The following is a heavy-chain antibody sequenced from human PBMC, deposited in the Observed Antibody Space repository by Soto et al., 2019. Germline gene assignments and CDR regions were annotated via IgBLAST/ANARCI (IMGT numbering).Heavy chain of an antibody. V-gene: IGHV3-48*03. CDR3: ARGRYALGV. J-gene: IGHJ6*02. Sequence: GGSLRLSCAASGFNVGDYEMNWVRQAPGKGLEWISMITSGGTVFYYADSVRGRFAISRDDTENSLYLQMDSLRVEDTALYYCARGRYALGVWGQGTTVTVS. D-gene: IGHD3-9*01. CDR1: GFNVGDYE. CDR2: ITSGGTVF.